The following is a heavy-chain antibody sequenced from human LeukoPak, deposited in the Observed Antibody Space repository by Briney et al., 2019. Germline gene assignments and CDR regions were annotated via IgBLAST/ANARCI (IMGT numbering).Heavy chain of an antibody. Sequence: GGSLRLSCAASGFTFSNAWMSWVRQAPGKGLEWVANIKQDGSEKYYVDSVKGRFTISRDNAKNSLYLQMNSLRAEDTAVYYCARDYGNWDAFDYWGQGTLVTVSS. J-gene: IGHJ4*02. V-gene: IGHV3-7*01. D-gene: IGHD1-20*01. CDR1: GFTFSNAW. CDR3: ARDYGNWDAFDY. CDR2: IKQDGSEK.